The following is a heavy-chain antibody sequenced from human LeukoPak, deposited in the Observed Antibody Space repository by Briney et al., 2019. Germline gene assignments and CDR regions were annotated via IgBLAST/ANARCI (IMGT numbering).Heavy chain of an antibody. D-gene: IGHD3-22*01. CDR3: ARDSGYDSSGYYYFRAFDI. CDR2: IYYSGST. J-gene: IGHJ3*02. CDR1: GGSISSYY. Sequence: SETLSLTCTVSGGSISSYYWSWIPQTPGKGLEWIGYIYYSGSTNYNPSLKSRVNISVDTSKNQFSLKLSSVTAADTALYYCARDSGYDSSGYYYFRAFDIWGQGTMVTVSS. V-gene: IGHV4-59*08.